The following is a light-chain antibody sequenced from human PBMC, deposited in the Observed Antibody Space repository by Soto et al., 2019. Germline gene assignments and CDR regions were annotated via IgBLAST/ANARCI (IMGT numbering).Light chain of an antibody. CDR3: QQRGNRPPWT. V-gene: IGKV1-27*01. Sequence: IQMTQSPSSLSASVGDRVTIACRASQVIGSYLAWYQQTPGNVPKLLIYGASTLQSGVPARFSGSGSGTEFTLTINSLEPEDFAVYYCQQRGNRPPWTFGQGTKVDIK. CDR1: QVIGSY. J-gene: IGKJ1*01. CDR2: GAS.